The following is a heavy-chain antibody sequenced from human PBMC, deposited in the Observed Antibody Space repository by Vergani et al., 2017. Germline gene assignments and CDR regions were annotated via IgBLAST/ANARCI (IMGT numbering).Heavy chain of an antibody. D-gene: IGHD3-10*01. J-gene: IGHJ2*01. V-gene: IGHV4-38-2*02. CDR3: ARGREDKWYFDL. CDR2: GFHSGSA. CDR1: GYSISRGYY. Sequence: QVQLQESGPGLVKPSETLSLTCSVSGYSISRGYYWGWHRHPPGKGLERIATGFHSGSAYYNPSLRRRVTISVETSKNQFSLRLTTLTAADTAVYYCARGREDKWYFDLLGRGTLVTVAS.